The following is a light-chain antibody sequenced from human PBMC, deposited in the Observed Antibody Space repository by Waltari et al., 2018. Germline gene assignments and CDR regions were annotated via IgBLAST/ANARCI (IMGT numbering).Light chain of an antibody. J-gene: IGKJ4*01. V-gene: IGKV3-15*01. CDR3: QHYNNWPLT. CDR2: GVS. Sequence: EIVMTPFPATLSLSPGERATLSCRASQSVTANLAWSQQTPGQAPRLLIYGVSFRATDIPARFSGSGSGTDFTLTISSLQSEDFATYYCQHYNNWPLTFGGGTKVEIK. CDR1: QSVTAN.